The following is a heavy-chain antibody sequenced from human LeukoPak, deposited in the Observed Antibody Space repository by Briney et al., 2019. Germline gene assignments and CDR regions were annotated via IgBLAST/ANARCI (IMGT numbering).Heavy chain of an antibody. V-gene: IGHV4-34*01. Sequence: SETLSLTCAVYGGSFSGYYWSWILQPPGKGLEWIGEINHSGSTNYNPSLKSRVTISVDTSKNQFSLKLSSVTAADTAVYYCARVQSSRRRNQTLYWYFDLWGRGTLVTVSS. J-gene: IGHJ2*01. D-gene: IGHD6-13*01. CDR1: GGSFSGYY. CDR2: INHSGST. CDR3: ARVQSSRRRNQTLYWYFDL.